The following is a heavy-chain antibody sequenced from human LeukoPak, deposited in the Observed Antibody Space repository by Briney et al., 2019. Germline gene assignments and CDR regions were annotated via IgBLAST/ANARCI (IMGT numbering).Heavy chain of an antibody. Sequence: PGGSLRLSCAASGFTVSSNYMSWVRQAPGKGLEWVSVIYSGGSTYYADSVKGRFTISRDNSKNTLYLQMNSLRAEDTAVYYCATHFDRTMIVPGAFDIWGQGTMVTVSS. CDR3: ATHFDRTMIVPGAFDI. J-gene: IGHJ3*02. CDR1: GFTVSSNY. D-gene: IGHD3-22*01. V-gene: IGHV3-66*04. CDR2: IYSGGST.